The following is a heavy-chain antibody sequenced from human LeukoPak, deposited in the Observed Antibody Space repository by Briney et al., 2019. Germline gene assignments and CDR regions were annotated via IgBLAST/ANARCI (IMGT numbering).Heavy chain of an antibody. J-gene: IGHJ4*02. CDR1: GYTFTSYG. V-gene: IGHV1-18*01. Sequence: GASVKVSCKASGYTFTSYGISWVRQAPGQGLEWMGWISAYNGNTNYAQKLQGRVTMTTDTSTSTAYMELRSLRSDDTAVYYCARDPFQRARYFDWLHDYWGQGTLVTVSS. D-gene: IGHD3-9*01. CDR3: ARDPFQRARYFDWLHDY. CDR2: ISAYNGNT.